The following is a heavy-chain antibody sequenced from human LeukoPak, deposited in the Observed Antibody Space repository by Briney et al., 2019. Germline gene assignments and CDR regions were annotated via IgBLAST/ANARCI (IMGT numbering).Heavy chain of an antibody. CDR3: AREAKLSYYDSSGYYWNWSDP. J-gene: IGHJ5*02. Sequence: ASVKVSCKVSGYTLTESSMHWVRQAPGKGLEWMGGFDPEDGETIYAQKFQGRVTITADESTSTAYMELSSLRSEDTAVYYCAREAKLSYYDSSGYYWNWSDPWGQGTLVTVSS. D-gene: IGHD3-22*01. CDR2: FDPEDGET. CDR1: GYTLTESS. V-gene: IGHV1-24*01.